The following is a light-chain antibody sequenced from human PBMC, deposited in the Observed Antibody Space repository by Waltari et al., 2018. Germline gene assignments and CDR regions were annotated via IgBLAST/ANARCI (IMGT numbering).Light chain of an antibody. CDR2: AVS. CDR1: QNINNY. J-gene: IGKJ3*01. CDR3: QHQCTAPFT. Sequence: DIQMTQSPSSLSAAVVDRATITCRASQNINNYLSWFHQKPGKAPELLLYAVSSLQSAVPSRFSGSGSATADTLTINSRQPDDFATYYCQHQCTAPFTFGPGTKVDVK. V-gene: IGKV1-39*01.